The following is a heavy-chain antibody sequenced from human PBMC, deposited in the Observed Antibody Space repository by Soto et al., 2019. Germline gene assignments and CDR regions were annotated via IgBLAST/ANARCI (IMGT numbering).Heavy chain of an antibody. CDR1: GYTFITYG. Sequence: QVQLVQSGAEVKEPGASVKVSCKASGYTFITYGMSWVRQAPGQGLDWMGWISTYNGDRKYADRPQGRVTMTTDTTTGIAYMELRSLRSDDTAVYYCARGPTDYYDTSGDYSLDYWGQGTLVTVSS. V-gene: IGHV1-18*01. J-gene: IGHJ4*02. D-gene: IGHD3-22*01. CDR3: ARGPTDYYDTSGDYSLDY. CDR2: ISTYNGDR.